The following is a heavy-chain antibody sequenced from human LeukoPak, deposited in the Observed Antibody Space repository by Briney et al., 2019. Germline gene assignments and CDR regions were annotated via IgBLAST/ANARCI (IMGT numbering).Heavy chain of an antibody. Sequence: GASVKVSCKASGGTFSSYAISWVRQAPGQGLEWMGGIIPIFGTANYAQKFQGRVTITADESTSTAYMELRSLRSDDTAVYYCARAPKVRGVYYYYMDVWGKGTTVTVSS. CDR3: ARAPKVRGVYYYYMDV. D-gene: IGHD3-10*01. CDR1: GGTFSSYA. V-gene: IGHV1-69*13. CDR2: IIPIFGTA. J-gene: IGHJ6*03.